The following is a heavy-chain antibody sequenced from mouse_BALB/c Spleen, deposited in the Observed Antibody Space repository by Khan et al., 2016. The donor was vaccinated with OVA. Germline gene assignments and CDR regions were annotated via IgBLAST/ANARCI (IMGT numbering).Heavy chain of an antibody. CDR1: GYTFTSYY. V-gene: IGHV1-53*01. CDR2: INPSNGDT. CDR3: TRGGYGGFAS. J-gene: IGHJ3*01. Sequence: VQLQESGAELVKPGASVKLSCKASGYTFTSYYMYWVKQRPGQGHEWIGDINPSNGDTYFNEKFKNKATLTVDKSSSTTYMQLSSLTSEDSAVYYCTRGGYGGFASWGQGTLVTVSA. D-gene: IGHD2-2*01.